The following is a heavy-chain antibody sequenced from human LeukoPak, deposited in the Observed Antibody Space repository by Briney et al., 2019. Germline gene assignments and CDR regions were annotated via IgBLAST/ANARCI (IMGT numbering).Heavy chain of an antibody. CDR3: VRQSAGSFDY. V-gene: IGHV3-53*01. D-gene: IGHD1-14*01. J-gene: IGHJ4*02. CDR2: IYSGGST. CDR1: GFTVSSNY. Sequence: PGGSLRLSCAASGFTVSSNYMSWVRQAPGKGLEWVSVIYSGGSTYYADSVKGRFTISRDNSKNTLYLQMNSLRAEDTAVYYCVRQSAGSFDYWGQGTLVTVSS.